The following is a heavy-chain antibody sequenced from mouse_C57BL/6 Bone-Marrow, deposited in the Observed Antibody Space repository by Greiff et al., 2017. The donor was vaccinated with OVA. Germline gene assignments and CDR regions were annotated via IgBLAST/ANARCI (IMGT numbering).Heavy chain of an antibody. CDR1: GFTFSSYT. CDR2: ISGGGGNT. D-gene: IGHD1-1*01. CDR3: ARHLPYYGSSSFAY. J-gene: IGHJ3*01. Sequence: EVQVVESGGGLVKPGGSLKLSCAASGFTFSSYTMSWVRQTPEKRLEWVATISGGGGNTYYPDSVKGRFTISRDNAKNTLYLQMSSLRSEDTALYYCARHLPYYGSSSFAYWGQGTLVTVSA. V-gene: IGHV5-9*01.